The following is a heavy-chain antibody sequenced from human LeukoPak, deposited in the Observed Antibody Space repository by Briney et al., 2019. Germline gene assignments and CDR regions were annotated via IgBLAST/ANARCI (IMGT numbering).Heavy chain of an antibody. J-gene: IGHJ5*02. CDR3: ARRGSGYPQGPFWFDP. CDR1: GGSISSGGYY. V-gene: IGHV4-31*03. Sequence: SETLSLTCTVSGGSISSGGYYWSWIRQHPGKGLEWIGYIYYSGSTYYNPSLKSRVTISVDTSKNQFSLKLSSVTAADTAVYYCARRGSGYPQGPFWFDPWGQGTLVTVSS. CDR2: IYYSGST. D-gene: IGHD3-3*01.